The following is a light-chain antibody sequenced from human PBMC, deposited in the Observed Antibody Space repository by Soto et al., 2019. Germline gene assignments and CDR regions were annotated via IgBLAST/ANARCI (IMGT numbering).Light chain of an antibody. CDR2: GNS. V-gene: IGLV1-40*01. CDR3: QSYDSSLSGWV. Sequence: QAVVTQPPSVSGAPGQRVTISCTGSSSNIGAGYDVHWYQQLPGTAPKLLIYGNSNRPSGVPDRFSGSKSGTSASLAITGLHAEDEADYYCQSYDSSLSGWVFGGGTKLTVL. J-gene: IGLJ3*02. CDR1: SSNIGAGYD.